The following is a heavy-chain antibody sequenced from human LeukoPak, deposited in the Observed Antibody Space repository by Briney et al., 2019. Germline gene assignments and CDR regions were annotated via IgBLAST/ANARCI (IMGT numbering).Heavy chain of an antibody. J-gene: IGHJ4*02. CDR3: ARGDSRGVYYFDY. CDR1: GFTFSNYW. CDR2: ISSSSSYI. D-gene: IGHD3-10*01. V-gene: IGHV3-21*01. Sequence: GGSLRLSCAPSGFTFSNYWMNWVRQAPGKGLEWVSSISSSSSYIYYADSVKGRFTISGDNAKNSLYLQMNSLRAEDTAVYYCARGDSRGVYYFDYWGQGTLVTVSS.